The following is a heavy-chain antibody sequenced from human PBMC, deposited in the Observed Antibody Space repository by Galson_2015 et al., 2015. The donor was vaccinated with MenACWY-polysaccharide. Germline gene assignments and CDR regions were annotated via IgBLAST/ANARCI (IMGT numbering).Heavy chain of an antibody. CDR1: GFSLTSRPMG. CDR3: AHRRGGNTWNSGYFDF. J-gene: IGHJ4*02. V-gene: IGHV2-5*08. D-gene: IGHD1-1*01. Sequence: PALVKPTQTLALTCTFSGFSLTSRPMGVGWIRQPPGAAPECLAVIYWDDDKRYSPSLRSRLSITKDTSKNEVVLIMTIMDPLDTATYYCAHRRGGNTWNSGYFDFWGQGALVTVSS. CDR2: IYWDDDK.